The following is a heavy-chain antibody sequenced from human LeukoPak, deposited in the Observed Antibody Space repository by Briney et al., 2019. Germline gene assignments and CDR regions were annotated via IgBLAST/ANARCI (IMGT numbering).Heavy chain of an antibody. CDR2: IYSGGST. CDR1: GITLSNYG. J-gene: IGHJ4*02. CDR3: ARAGYGLDY. V-gene: IGHV3-66*01. D-gene: IGHD5-12*01. Sequence: PGGSLRLSCAVSGITLSNYGMSWVRQAPGKGLEWVSVIYSGGSTYYADSVKGRFTISRDNSKNTLYLQMNSLRAEDTAVYYCARAGYGLDYWGQGTLVTVSS.